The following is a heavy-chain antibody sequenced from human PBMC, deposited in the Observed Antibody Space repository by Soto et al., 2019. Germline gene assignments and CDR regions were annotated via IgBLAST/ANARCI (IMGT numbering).Heavy chain of an antibody. CDR1: GFTFSSYG. CDR2: ISYDGSNK. CDR3: AKDLYDSSSSLDY. D-gene: IGHD3-22*01. J-gene: IGHJ4*02. V-gene: IGHV3-30*18. Sequence: QVQLVESGGGVVQPGRSLRLSCAASGFTFSSYGMHWVRQAPGKGLEWVAVISYDGSNKYYADSVKGRFTISRDNSKNTLYLQINSLRAEDTAVYYCAKDLYDSSSSLDYWGQGTLVTVSS.